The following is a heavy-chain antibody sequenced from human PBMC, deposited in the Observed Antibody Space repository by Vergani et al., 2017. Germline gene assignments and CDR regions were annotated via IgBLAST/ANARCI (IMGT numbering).Heavy chain of an antibody. CDR2: IYPGDSDT. Sequence: EVQLVQSGAAVKKPGESLKISCKGSGYSFTSYWIGWVRQMPGKGLEWMGIIYPGDSDTRYSPSFQGQVTISADKSISTAYLQWSSLKASDTAMYYCARKTRYYYDSSGYYYEYFQHWGQGTLVIVSS. CDR1: GYSFTSYW. D-gene: IGHD3-22*01. V-gene: IGHV5-51*01. J-gene: IGHJ1*01. CDR3: ARKTRYYYDSSGYYYEYFQH.